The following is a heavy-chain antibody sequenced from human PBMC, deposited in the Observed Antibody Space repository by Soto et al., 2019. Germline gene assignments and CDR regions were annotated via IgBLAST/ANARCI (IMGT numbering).Heavy chain of an antibody. CDR1: GYTFTSYY. Sequence: ASVKVSCKASGYTFTSYYMHWVRQAPGQGLEWMGIINPSGGSTSYAQKFQGRVTMTRDTSTSTVYMELSSLRSEDTAVYYCARDKYYDFWSGYYTPPSQFDYWGQGTLVTVS. J-gene: IGHJ4*02. V-gene: IGHV1-46*01. D-gene: IGHD3-3*01. CDR3: ARDKYYDFWSGYYTPPSQFDY. CDR2: INPSGGST.